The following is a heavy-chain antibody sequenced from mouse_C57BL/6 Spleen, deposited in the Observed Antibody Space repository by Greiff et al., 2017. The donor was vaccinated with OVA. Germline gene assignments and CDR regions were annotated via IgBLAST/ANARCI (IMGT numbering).Heavy chain of an antibody. J-gene: IGHJ4*01. CDR2: INPSTGGT. CDR1: GYSFTGYY. V-gene: IGHV1-42*01. Sequence: VQLKQSGPELVKPGASVKISCKASGYSFTGYYMNWVKQSPEKSLEWIGEINPSTGGTTYNQKFKAKATLTVDKSSSTAYMQLKSLTSEDSAVYYCARAPYYYGSSYEYYYAMDYWGQGTSVTVSS. CDR3: ARAPYYYGSSYEYYYAMDY. D-gene: IGHD1-1*01.